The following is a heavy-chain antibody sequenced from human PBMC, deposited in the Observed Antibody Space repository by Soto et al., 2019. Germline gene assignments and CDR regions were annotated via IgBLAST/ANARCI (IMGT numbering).Heavy chain of an antibody. V-gene: IGHV1-3*01. CDR3: ARAISGYVT. Sequence: QVQLVQSGAEMKKPGASVKLSCKTSGINYNTYAIHWVRQAPGQGLEWMGWINAGNGDTRYSQNFQGRVTLTRDTSASTVYMDLDSLKSEDTRVYYCARAISGYVTWGQGTLVTVSS. J-gene: IGHJ4*02. CDR1: GINYNTYA. CDR2: INAGNGDT. D-gene: IGHD5-12*01.